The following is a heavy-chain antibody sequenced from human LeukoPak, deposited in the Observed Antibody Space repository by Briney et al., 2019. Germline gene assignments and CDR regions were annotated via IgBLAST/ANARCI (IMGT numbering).Heavy chain of an antibody. CDR1: GYTFTGYY. V-gene: IGHV1-2*02. J-gene: IGHJ6*03. Sequence: GASVKVSCKASGYTFTGYYMHWVRQAPGQGLEWMGWINPNSGGTNYAQKFQGRVTMTRDTSISTAYMELSRLRSDDTAVYYCARTKKVQLERQFYYRDVWGKGTTVTVSS. D-gene: IGHD1-1*01. CDR2: INPNSGGT. CDR3: ARTKKVQLERQFYYRDV.